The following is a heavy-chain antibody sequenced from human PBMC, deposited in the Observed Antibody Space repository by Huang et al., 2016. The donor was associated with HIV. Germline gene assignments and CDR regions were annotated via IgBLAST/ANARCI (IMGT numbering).Heavy chain of an antibody. CDR2: ISNEGSTK. Sequence: QVQLVESGGGVVQPGTSLRLSCEASGFTFSNYAMNWVRQAPGKGLEWGAVISNEGSTKYYADSVKGRFTISRDNSKNTVYLQMNSLRAEDTAVYYCARSEPSRYYFDYWGQGTLVTVSS. V-gene: IGHV3-30-3*01. CDR3: ARSEPSRYYFDY. J-gene: IGHJ4*02. CDR1: GFTFSNYA.